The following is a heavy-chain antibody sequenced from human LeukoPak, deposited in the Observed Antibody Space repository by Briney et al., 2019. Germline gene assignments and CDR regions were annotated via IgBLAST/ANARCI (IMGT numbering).Heavy chain of an antibody. CDR1: GFTFSAYG. D-gene: IGHD6-25*01. Sequence: GASVNVSCTTSGFTFSAYGIAWVRQAPGHGPEWMGWISNHNGNTNYAQKFQDRITVTTETSTGTVSMELRSLKPDDTAIYYCTRGIALATAYYFDSWGRGTQVTVAS. V-gene: IGHV1-18*04. CDR2: ISNHNGNT. J-gene: IGHJ4*02. CDR3: TRGIALATAYYFDS.